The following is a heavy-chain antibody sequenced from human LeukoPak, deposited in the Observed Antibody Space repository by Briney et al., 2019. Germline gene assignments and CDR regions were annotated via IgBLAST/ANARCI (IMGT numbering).Heavy chain of an antibody. CDR2: SYHSGST. CDR3: ARTACSSTSCYRIIFDY. D-gene: IGHD2-2*02. V-gene: IGHV4-38-2*01. Sequence: ASETLSLTCAVSGYSISSGYYWGWIRPPPGKGLEWIGSSYHSGSTYYKPSLKSRVTISVDTSKNQCSLKLSSVTAADTAVYYCARTACSSTSCYRIIFDYWGQGTLVTVSS. J-gene: IGHJ4*02. CDR1: GYSISSGYY.